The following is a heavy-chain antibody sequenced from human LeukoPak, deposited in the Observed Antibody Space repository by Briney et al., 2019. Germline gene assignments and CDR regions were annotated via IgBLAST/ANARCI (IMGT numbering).Heavy chain of an antibody. CDR1: GYIFTDNY. CDR2: INPKTGAT. J-gene: IGHJ4*02. D-gene: IGHD2-21*02. CDR3: ARHLTAIIDSSY. Sequence: ASVKVSCKASGYIFTDNYMHWVRQTPGQGLEWIAWINPKTGATAYAQRFQGRITVTSDTSINTAYMDLSSLTSDDTAVFYCARHLTAIIDSSYWGQGTLVTVSS. V-gene: IGHV1-2*02.